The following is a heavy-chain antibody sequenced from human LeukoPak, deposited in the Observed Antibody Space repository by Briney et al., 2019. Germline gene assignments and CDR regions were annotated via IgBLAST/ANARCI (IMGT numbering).Heavy chain of an antibody. CDR1: GYTFINYG. V-gene: IGHV1-18*01. D-gene: IGHD6-19*01. Sequence: ASVKVSCKASGYTFINYGITWVRQAPGQGLEWMGWISTYTGNTNDAQKFQGRVTMTTDTSTNTAYMELRSLRSDDTAAYYCARVKQWLVRDYYDYWGQGTLVTVSS. J-gene: IGHJ4*02. CDR2: ISTYTGNT. CDR3: ARVKQWLVRDYYDY.